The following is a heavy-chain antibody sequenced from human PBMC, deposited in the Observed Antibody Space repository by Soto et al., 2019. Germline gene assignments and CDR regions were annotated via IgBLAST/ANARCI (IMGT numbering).Heavy chain of an antibody. Sequence: GGSLRLSCAASGFTFSSYSMNWVRQAPGKGLEWVSSISSSSSYIYYADSVKGRFTISRDNAKNSLYLQMNSLRAEDTAVYYCARSHVDYYYYYMDVWGKGTTVTVSS. CDR3: ARSHVDYYYYYMDV. V-gene: IGHV3-21*01. CDR1: GFTFSSYS. J-gene: IGHJ6*03. D-gene: IGHD3-10*02. CDR2: ISSSSSYI.